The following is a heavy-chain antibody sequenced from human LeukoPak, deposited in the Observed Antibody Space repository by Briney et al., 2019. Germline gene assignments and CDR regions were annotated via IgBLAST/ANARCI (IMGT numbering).Heavy chain of an antibody. V-gene: IGHV4-34*01. D-gene: IGHD3-22*01. Sequence: SETLSLTCAVYGGSFSGYYWSWIRQPPGKGLEWIGEINHSGSTNYNPSLKSRATISVDTSKNQFSLKLSSVTAADTAVYYCARSDKSGYYPFYFDYWGQGTLVTVSS. CDR1: GGSFSGYY. CDR2: INHSGST. CDR3: ARSDKSGYYPFYFDY. J-gene: IGHJ4*02.